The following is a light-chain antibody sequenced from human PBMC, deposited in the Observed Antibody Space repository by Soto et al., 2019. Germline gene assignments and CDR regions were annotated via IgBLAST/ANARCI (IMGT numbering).Light chain of an antibody. V-gene: IGLV4-69*01. J-gene: IGLJ2*01. CDR1: SGHSTYA. CDR3: QTWGAGISVV. CDR2: LNSDGSH. Sequence: QLVLTQSPSASASLGASVKLTCTLSSGHSTYAIAWHQQQPEKGPRYWMKLNSDGSHSKGDGIPDRFSGSTSGAERYLTISSLQSEDEADYYCQTWGAGISVVFGGGTKLTVL.